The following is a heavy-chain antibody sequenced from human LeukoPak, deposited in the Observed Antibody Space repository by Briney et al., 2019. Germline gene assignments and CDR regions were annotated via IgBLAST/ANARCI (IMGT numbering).Heavy chain of an antibody. D-gene: IGHD6-13*01. V-gene: IGHV1-3*01. Sequence: GASVKVPCKASGYTFTSYAMHWVRQAPGQRLEWMGWINAGNGNTKYSQKFQGRVTITRDTSASTAYMELSSLRSEDTAVYYCTLTSSSWYYYYYGMDVWGQGTTVTVSS. J-gene: IGHJ6*02. CDR2: INAGNGNT. CDR3: TLTSSSWYYYYYGMDV. CDR1: GYTFTSYA.